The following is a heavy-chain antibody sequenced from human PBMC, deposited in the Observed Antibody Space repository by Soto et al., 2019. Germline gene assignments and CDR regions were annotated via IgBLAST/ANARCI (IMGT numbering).Heavy chain of an antibody. V-gene: IGHV4-59*12. D-gene: IGHD4-17*01. J-gene: IGHJ6*02. CDR2: IYYSGST. Sequence: PSETLSLTCTVSGCSISNYYWSWIRQPPGKGLEWIGYIYYSGSTKYNPSLKSRVTISVDTSKNQFSLKLSSVTAADTAVYYCARAHYGDYGYGMDVWGQGTTVTVSS. CDR1: GCSISNYY. CDR3: ARAHYGDYGYGMDV.